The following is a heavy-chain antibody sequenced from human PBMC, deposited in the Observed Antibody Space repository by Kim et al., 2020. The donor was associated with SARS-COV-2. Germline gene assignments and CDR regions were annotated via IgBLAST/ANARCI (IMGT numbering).Heavy chain of an antibody. CDR2: ISWNSGSI. CDR1: GFTFDDYA. J-gene: IGHJ4*02. CDR3: AKADSSRLGDYFDY. D-gene: IGHD3-22*01. Sequence: GGSLRLSCAASGFTFDDYAMHWVRQAPGKGLEWVSGISWNSGSIGYADSVKGRFTISRDNAKNSLYLQMNSLRAEDMALYYCAKADSSRLGDYFDYWGQGTLVTVSS. V-gene: IGHV3-9*03.